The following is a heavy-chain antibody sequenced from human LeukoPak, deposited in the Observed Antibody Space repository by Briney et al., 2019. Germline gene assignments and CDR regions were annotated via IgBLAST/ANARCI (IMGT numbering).Heavy chain of an antibody. CDR3: ANERLQYFVD. CDR1: GFTFNDYT. J-gene: IGHJ4*02. Sequence: GGSLRLSCAASGFTFNDYTMHWVRQAPGKGLEWVSLITRDGASTFYADSVKGRFTIFRDNTKNSLHPQMNSLTTEDTAFYYCANERLQYFVDWGRGTLVTVSS. V-gene: IGHV3-43*01. CDR2: ITRDGAST. D-gene: IGHD3-9*01.